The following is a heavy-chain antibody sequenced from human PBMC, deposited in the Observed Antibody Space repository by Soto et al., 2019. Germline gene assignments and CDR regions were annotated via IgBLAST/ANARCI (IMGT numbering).Heavy chain of an antibody. D-gene: IGHD2-15*01. J-gene: IGHJ6*03. CDR3: ARPPAGYCSGGSCYLGYYYYYMDV. V-gene: IGHV3-33*01. Sequence: GGSLRLSCAASGFTFSSYGMHWVRQAPGKGLEWVAVIWYDGSNKYYADSVKGRFTISRDNSKNTLYLQMNSLRAEDTAVYYCARPPAGYCSGGSCYLGYYYYYMDVWGKGTTVTVSS. CDR2: IWYDGSNK. CDR1: GFTFSSYG.